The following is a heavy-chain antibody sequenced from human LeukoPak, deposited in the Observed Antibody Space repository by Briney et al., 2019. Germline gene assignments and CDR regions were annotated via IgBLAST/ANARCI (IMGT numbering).Heavy chain of an antibody. CDR1: GGSLSGYY. CDR3: ARGHYYGSGSYYHGGYYYGMDV. D-gene: IGHD3-10*01. CDR2: INHSGST. Sequence: SETLSLTCAVYGGSLSGYYWSWIRQPPGKGLEWIGEINHSGSTNYNPSLKSRVTISVDTSKNQFSLKLSSVTAADTAVYYCARGHYYGSGSYYHGGYYYGMDVWGKGTTVTVSS. V-gene: IGHV4-34*01. J-gene: IGHJ6*04.